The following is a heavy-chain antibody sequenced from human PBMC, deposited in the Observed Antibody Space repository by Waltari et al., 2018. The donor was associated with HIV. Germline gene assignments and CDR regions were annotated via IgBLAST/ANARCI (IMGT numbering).Heavy chain of an antibody. Sequence: QVQLQESGPGLVKPSGTLSLTCAVSGGSISSSNWWSWVRQPPGKGLEWIGEIYHSGSTNYNPSLKSRVTISVDKSKNQFSLKLSSVTAADTAVYYCARDRSEGDATAYYYGMDVWGQGTTVTVSS. J-gene: IGHJ6*02. D-gene: IGHD2-21*02. V-gene: IGHV4-4*02. CDR3: ARDRSEGDATAYYYGMDV. CDR1: GGSISSSNW. CDR2: IYHSGST.